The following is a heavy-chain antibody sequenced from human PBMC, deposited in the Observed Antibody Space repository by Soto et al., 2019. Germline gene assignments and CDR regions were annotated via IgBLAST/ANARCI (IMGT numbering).Heavy chain of an antibody. V-gene: IGHV1-46*01. Sequence: ASVKVSCKASGNSFTTYYMHWVRQAPGQGLEWMGIINPSGGRTTYAQKFQGRVTMARDTSTSTFHMELSSLTSEDTAVYYCAGLYHYDSSGYYDYWGQGTLVAVSS. CDR2: INPSGGRT. D-gene: IGHD3-22*01. CDR1: GNSFTTYY. J-gene: IGHJ4*02. CDR3: AGLYHYDSSGYYDY.